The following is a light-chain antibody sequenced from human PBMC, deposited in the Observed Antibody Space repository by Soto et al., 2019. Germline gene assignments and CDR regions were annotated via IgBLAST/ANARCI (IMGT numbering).Light chain of an antibody. CDR3: QQYNSYATWT. Sequence: DIQMTQYASTLSASVGDIITITCRASQSISSWLAWYQQKPGKAPKLLIYDASSLESRVPSRFSGSGSGTEFTLTISSLQPDDLANYYCQQYNSYATWTFGQGTKVDIK. CDR1: QSISSW. CDR2: DAS. V-gene: IGKV1-5*01. J-gene: IGKJ1*01.